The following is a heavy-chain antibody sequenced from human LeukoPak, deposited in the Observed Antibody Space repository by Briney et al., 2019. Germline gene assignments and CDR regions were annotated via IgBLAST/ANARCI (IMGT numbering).Heavy chain of an antibody. CDR1: GGSISSSSYY. D-gene: IGHD1-14*01. CDR3: AGGSSPEWFDP. J-gene: IGHJ5*02. V-gene: IGHV4-61*01. CDR2: ISNSGST. Sequence: SETLSLTCTVSGGSISSSSYYWTWIRQSPGKGLEWIGYISNSGSTNYNPSLTSRVTISVDTSKNQFSLKLNPVTAADTAVYHCAGGSSPEWFDPWGQGTLVTVSS.